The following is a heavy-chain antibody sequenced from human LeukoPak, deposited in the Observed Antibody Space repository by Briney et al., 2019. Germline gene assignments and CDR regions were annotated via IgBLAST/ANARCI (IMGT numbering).Heavy chain of an antibody. CDR2: MNPNSGNI. V-gene: IGHV1-8*01. CDR1: GYTFTSYD. CDR3: ARGSLRSRTPRPDGY. J-gene: IGHJ4*02. D-gene: IGHD1-14*01. Sequence: GASVKVSCKASGYTFTSYDINWVRQATGQGLEWMGWMNPNSGNIGYAQKFQGRVTMTRNTSISTAYMELSSLRSEDTAVYYCARGSLRSRTPRPDGYWGQGTLVTVSS.